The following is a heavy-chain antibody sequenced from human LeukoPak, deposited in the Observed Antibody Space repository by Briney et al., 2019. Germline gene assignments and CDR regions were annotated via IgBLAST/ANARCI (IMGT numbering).Heavy chain of an antibody. J-gene: IGHJ5*02. D-gene: IGHD3-22*01. Sequence: SETLSLTCTVSGGSISSGSYYWSWIRQPAGKGLEWIGRIYTYTSGSTNYNPSLKSRVTISLDTSKNQFSLKLSSVTAADTAVYYCARRQGVVVITVGSRSARYFDPWGQGTLVTVSS. CDR2: IYTYTSGST. CDR1: GGSISSGSYY. V-gene: IGHV4-61*02. CDR3: ARRQGVVVITVGSRSARYFDP.